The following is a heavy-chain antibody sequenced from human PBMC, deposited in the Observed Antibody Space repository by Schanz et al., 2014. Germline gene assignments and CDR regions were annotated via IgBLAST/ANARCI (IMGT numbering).Heavy chain of an antibody. CDR3: AKGRFGELSAFDI. J-gene: IGHJ3*02. CDR2: ISGSGGST. CDR1: GFIFSDYY. D-gene: IGHD3-10*01. V-gene: IGHV3-23*04. Sequence: VQLVESGGGLVKPGGSLRLSCAASGFIFSDYYMAWIRQAPGKGLEWVSGISGSGGSTYYADSVKGRFTISRDNSKNTLYLQMNSLRAEDTAVYYCAKGRFGELSAFDIWGQGTMVTVSS.